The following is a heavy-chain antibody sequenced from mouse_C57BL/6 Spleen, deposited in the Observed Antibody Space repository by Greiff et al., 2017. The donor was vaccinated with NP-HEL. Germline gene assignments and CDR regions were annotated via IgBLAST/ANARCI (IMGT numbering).Heavy chain of an antibody. CDR2: IYPGSGST. D-gene: IGHD2-5*01. CDR1: GYTFTSYW. CDR3: ARYYYSNLYAMDY. V-gene: IGHV1-55*01. J-gene: IGHJ4*01. Sequence: VQLQQPGAELVKPGASVKMSCKASGYTFTSYWITWVKQRPGQGLEWIGDIYPGSGSTNYNEKFKSKATLTVDTSSSTAYIQLSSLTSEDSAVYYCARYYYSNLYAMDYWGQGTSVTVSS.